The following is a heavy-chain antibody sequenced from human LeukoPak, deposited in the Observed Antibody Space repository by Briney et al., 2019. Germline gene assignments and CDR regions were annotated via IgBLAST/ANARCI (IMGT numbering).Heavy chain of an antibody. D-gene: IGHD6-13*01. J-gene: IGHJ5*02. CDR1: GGSISCSSYY. V-gene: IGHV4-39*01. CDR3: ARQKFSAADMWGSAPDWFDP. Sequence: SETLSLTCTVSGGSISCSSYYWGWIRQPPGKGLEWIGSIYYSGSTYYNPSLKSRVTISVDTSKNQFSLKLSSVTAADTAVYYCARQKFSAADMWGSAPDWFDPWGQGTLVTVSS. CDR2: IYYSGST.